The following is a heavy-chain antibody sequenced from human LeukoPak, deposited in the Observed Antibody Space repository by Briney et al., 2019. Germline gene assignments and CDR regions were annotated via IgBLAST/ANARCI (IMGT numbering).Heavy chain of an antibody. CDR2: IKEDGSEK. J-gene: IGHJ6*04. CDR3: AGRALRYCSSTSCPAQYYGVDV. CDR1: GFIFSSYW. Sequence: PGGSLRLSCAAYGFIFSSYWMSWVRQAPGKGLEWVANIKEDGSEKYYVDSVKGRFTISRDNAKNSLYLQTNSLRAEDTAVYYCAGRALRYCSSTSCPAQYYGVDVWGKGTTVTVSS. D-gene: IGHD2-2*01. V-gene: IGHV3-7*03.